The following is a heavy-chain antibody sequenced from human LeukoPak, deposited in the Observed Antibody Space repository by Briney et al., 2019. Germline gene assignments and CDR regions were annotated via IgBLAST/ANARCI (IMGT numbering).Heavy chain of an antibody. CDR2: ISSSGSII. V-gene: IGHV3-11*04. CDR1: GFTFSDYY. Sequence: GGSLRLSCAASGFTFSDYYMTWIRQAPGKGLEWVPYISSSGSIIYYADSVKGRFIISGDNAKNSLYLQMNSLRAEDTAVYFCARVGYDSSGRFDYWGQGTLVTVSS. J-gene: IGHJ4*02. CDR3: ARVGYDSSGRFDY. D-gene: IGHD3-22*01.